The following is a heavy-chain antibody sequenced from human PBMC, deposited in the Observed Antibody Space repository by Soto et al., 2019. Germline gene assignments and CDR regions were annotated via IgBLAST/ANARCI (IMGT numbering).Heavy chain of an antibody. CDR1: GDSVSSNSAG. J-gene: IGHJ4*01. V-gene: IGHV6-1*01. D-gene: IGHD1-26*01. CDR3: ARGEQYSGRIFDY. CDR2: TYYRSKWYY. Sequence: SQTLSLTYAITGDSVSSNSAGWSWVRQSPSRGLEWLGRTYYRSKWYYEYAVSVRGRITINPDTSKNQYSLQLNSVTPEDTAVYLCARGEQYSGRIFDYWGQGTLVTVSS.